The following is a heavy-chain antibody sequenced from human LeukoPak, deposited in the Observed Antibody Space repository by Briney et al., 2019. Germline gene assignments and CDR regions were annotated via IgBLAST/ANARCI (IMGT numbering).Heavy chain of an antibody. V-gene: IGHV3-23*01. Sequence: PGGSLRLSCAASGFTFSSYAMSWVRQAPGKGLEWVSAISGSGGSTYYADSVKGRFTIPRDNSKNTLYLQMNSLRAEDTAVYYCARYYDILTGYYPPSEMDYWGQGTLVTVSS. D-gene: IGHD3-9*01. CDR2: ISGSGGST. J-gene: IGHJ4*02. CDR1: GFTFSSYA. CDR3: ARYYDILTGYYPPSEMDY.